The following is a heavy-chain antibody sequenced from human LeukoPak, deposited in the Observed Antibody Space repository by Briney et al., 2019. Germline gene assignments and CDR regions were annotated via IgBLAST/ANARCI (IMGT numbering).Heavy chain of an antibody. Sequence: GGSLRLSCAASGFTFSRYGMNWVRQAPGKGLEWVANINQGGSATYYVDSVKGRFTISRDNAKNSLYLQMNSLRAEDTAVYYCARVDSYDSGWFDYWGQGTLVTVSS. V-gene: IGHV3-7*04. D-gene: IGHD6-19*01. CDR3: ARVDSYDSGWFDY. CDR1: GFTFSRYG. CDR2: INQGGSAT. J-gene: IGHJ4*02.